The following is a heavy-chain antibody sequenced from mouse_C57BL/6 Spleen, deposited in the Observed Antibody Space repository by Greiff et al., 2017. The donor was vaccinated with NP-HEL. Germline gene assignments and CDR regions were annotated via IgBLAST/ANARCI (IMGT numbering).Heavy chain of an antibody. J-gene: IGHJ1*03. CDR3: ARQRVSSYWYFDV. D-gene: IGHD1-1*01. CDR2: IDPSDSET. V-gene: IGHV1-52*01. Sequence: QVQLQQPGAELVRPGSSVKLSCKASGYTFTSYWMHWVKQRPIQGLEWIGNIDPSDSETHYNQKFKDKATLTVDKSSSTAYMQLSSLTSEDSAVYYCARQRVSSYWYFDVWGTGTTVTVSS. CDR1: GYTFTSYW.